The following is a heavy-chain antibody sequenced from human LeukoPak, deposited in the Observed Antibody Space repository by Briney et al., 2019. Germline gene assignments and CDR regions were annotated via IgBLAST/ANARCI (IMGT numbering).Heavy chain of an antibody. CDR1: GYTFTGYY. J-gene: IGHJ3*02. CDR3: ARVEGYCSSTSCYTIVHAFDI. D-gene: IGHD2-2*02. V-gene: IGHV1-2*06. CDR2: INPNSGGT. Sequence: ASVKVSCKASGYTFTGYYMHWVRQAPGQGLEWMGRINPNSGGTNYAQKFQGRVTMTRDTSISTAYMELSRLRSDDTAVYYCARVEGYCSSTSCYTIVHAFDIWGQGTMVTVSS.